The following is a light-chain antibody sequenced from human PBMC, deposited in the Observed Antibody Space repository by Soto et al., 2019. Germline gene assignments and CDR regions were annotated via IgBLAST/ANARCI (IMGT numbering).Light chain of an antibody. CDR2: GTS. V-gene: IGKV1-39*01. CDR3: QQSYRSPLN. Sequence: DIRMTQSPLSLSASVGESVTITCRARQNITNFLNWYQQNPGKPPRLLIFGTSSLQGGVPSRFRGSRSETDFSLTISCLQPEDFATYICQQSYRSPLNFGPGTRVA. J-gene: IGKJ3*01. CDR1: QNITNF.